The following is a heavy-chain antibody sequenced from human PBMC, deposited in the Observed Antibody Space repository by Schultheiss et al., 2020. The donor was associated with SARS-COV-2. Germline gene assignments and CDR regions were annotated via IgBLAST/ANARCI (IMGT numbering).Heavy chain of an antibody. CDR3: AREGYGDYVDY. V-gene: IGHV3-48*03. J-gene: IGHJ4*02. Sequence: GGSLRLSCAASGFTFSSYAMSWVRQAPGQGLEWVSAISSSGSTIYYADSVKGRFTISRDNAKNSLYLQMNSLRAEDTAVYYCAREGYGDYVDYWGQGTLVTVSS. D-gene: IGHD4-17*01. CDR1: GFTFSSYA. CDR2: ISSSGSTI.